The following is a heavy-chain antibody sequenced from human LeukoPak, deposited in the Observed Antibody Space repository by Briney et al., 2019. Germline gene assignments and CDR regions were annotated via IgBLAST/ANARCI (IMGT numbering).Heavy chain of an antibody. D-gene: IGHD6-13*01. J-gene: IGHJ4*02. CDR1: GFTFDDYA. CDR2: ISWNSGSI. V-gene: IGHV3-9*01. Sequence: GGSLRLSCAASGFTFDDYAMHWVRQAPGKGLERVSGISWNSGSIGYADSVKGRFTISRDNAKNSLYLQMNSLRAEDTALYYCAKGGGVYSSSWSDYWGQGTLVTVSS. CDR3: AKGGGVYSSSWSDY.